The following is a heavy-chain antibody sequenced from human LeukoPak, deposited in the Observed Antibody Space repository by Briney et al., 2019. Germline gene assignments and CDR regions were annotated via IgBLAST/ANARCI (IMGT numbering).Heavy chain of an antibody. V-gene: IGHV4-59*01. J-gene: IGHJ6*03. CDR1: GASISSYS. Sequence: SETLSLTCSVSGASISSYSWSWIRQTPGKGLEGIGYIYNSATTNYNPSLKSRLTISVDTSKNQISLKLTSVTAADTAVYYCARNSSSSWGYYSMDVWGKGTTVTVSS. CDR3: ARNSSSSWGYYSMDV. D-gene: IGHD6-13*01. CDR2: IYNSATT.